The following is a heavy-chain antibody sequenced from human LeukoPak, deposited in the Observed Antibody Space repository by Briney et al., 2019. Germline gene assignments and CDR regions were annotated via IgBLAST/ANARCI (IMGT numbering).Heavy chain of an antibody. D-gene: IGHD3-9*01. CDR2: IKQDGSEK. CDR3: AGGTGFIIKD. V-gene: IGHV3-7*03. CDR1: GFTFSLYW. J-gene: IGHJ4*02. Sequence: PGGSLRLSCAASGFTFSLYWMNWVRRAPGKGLEWVANIKQDGSEKNYVDSVKGRFTISRDNAKNSLYLRMNNLRVEDTAMYYCAGGTGFIIKDWGQGTLVTVSS.